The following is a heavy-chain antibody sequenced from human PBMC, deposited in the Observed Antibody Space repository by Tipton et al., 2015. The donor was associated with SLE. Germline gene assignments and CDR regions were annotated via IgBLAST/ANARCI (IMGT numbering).Heavy chain of an antibody. D-gene: IGHD6-13*01. Sequence: TLSLTCTVYGGSLSGYWWSWIRQSPGKGLEWIGEIYPTGRTDYNPSLMSRVTISVDTSQNQFSLRLTSVTAADTAVYFCATSVYSSNYFGSFDLWGQGTMVTVSS. CDR3: ATSVYSSNYFGSFDL. J-gene: IGHJ3*01. V-gene: IGHV4-34*01. CDR1: GGSLSGYW. CDR2: IYPTGRT.